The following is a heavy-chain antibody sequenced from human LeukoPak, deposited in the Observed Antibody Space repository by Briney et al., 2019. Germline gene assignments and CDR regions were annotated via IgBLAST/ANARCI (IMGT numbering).Heavy chain of an antibody. CDR3: ALTPLSCSSTSCRYYYYGMDV. V-gene: IGHV1-24*01. Sequence: ASVKVSCKVSGYTLTELSMHWVRQAPGKGLGWMGGFDPEDGETIYAQKFQGRVTMTEDTSTDTAYMALSSLRSEDTAVYYCALTPLSCSSTSCRYYYYGMDVWGQGTTVTVSS. D-gene: IGHD2-2*01. CDR2: FDPEDGET. J-gene: IGHJ6*02. CDR1: GYTLTELS.